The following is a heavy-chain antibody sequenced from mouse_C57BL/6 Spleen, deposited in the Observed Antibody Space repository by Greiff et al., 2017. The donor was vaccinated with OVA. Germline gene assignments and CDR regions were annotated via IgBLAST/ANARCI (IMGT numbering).Heavy chain of an antibody. CDR2: INPSSGYT. V-gene: IGHV1-7*01. CDR1: GYTFTSYW. J-gene: IGHJ1*03. D-gene: IGHD2-3*01. CDR3: ARTYDGPFDV. Sequence: VQRVESGAELAKPGASVKLSCKASGYTFTSYWMHWVKQRPGQGLEWIGYINPSSGYTKYNQKFKDKATLTADKSSSTAYMQLSSLTYEDSAVYYCARTYDGPFDVWGTGTTVTVSS.